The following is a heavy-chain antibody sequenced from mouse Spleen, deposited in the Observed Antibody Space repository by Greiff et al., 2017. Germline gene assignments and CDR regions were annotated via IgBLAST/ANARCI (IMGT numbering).Heavy chain of an antibody. CDR2: ISDGGSYT. Sequence: EVQGVESGGGLVKPGGSLKLSCAASGFTFSSYAMSWVRQTPEKRLEWVATISDGGSYTYYPDNVKGRFTISRDNAKNNLYLQMSHLKSEDTAMYYCARAYGYDFYYFDYWGQGTTLTVSS. D-gene: IGHD2-2*01. V-gene: IGHV5-4*01. CDR3: ARAYGYDFYYFDY. J-gene: IGHJ2*01. CDR1: GFTFSSYA.